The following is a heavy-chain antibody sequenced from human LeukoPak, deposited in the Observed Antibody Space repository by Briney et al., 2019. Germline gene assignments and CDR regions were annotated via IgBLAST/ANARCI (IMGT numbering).Heavy chain of an antibody. D-gene: IGHD6-13*01. CDR1: GYTFTSYY. CDR3: ARAYSSSWSYYYYYMDV. J-gene: IGHJ6*03. Sequence: ASVKVSCKASGYTFTSYYMHWVRQAPGQGLEWMGIINPSGGSTSYAQKFQGRVTMTRDTSTSTVYMELSSLRSEDTAVYYCARAYSSSWSYYYYYMDVWGKGTTVTVSS. CDR2: INPSGGST. V-gene: IGHV1-46*01.